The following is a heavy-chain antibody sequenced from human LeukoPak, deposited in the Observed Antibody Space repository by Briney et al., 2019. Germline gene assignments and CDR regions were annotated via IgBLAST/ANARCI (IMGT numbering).Heavy chain of an antibody. V-gene: IGHV1-69*13. CDR1: GCTFSSYA. Sequence: SVKVSCKASGCTFSSYAISWVRQAPGQGLEWMGGIVPIFGTANYAQKFQGRVTITADESTGTAYMELSSLRSEDTAVYYCARGPLVDYYDSSGYYFPSYFDYWGQGTLVTVSS. CDR2: IVPIFGTA. J-gene: IGHJ4*02. D-gene: IGHD3-22*01. CDR3: ARGPLVDYYDSSGYYFPSYFDY.